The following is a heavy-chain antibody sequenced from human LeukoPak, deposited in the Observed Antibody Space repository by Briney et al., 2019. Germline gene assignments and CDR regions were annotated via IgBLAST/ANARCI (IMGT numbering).Heavy chain of an antibody. Sequence: GGSLRLSCAASGFTFSSYGMHWVRQAPGKGLEWVAFIRYDGSNKYYADSVKGRFTISRDNSKNTLYLQMNSLRAEDTAVYYCATDRYSGYDPRYNWFDPRGQGTLVTVSS. V-gene: IGHV3-30*02. CDR3: ATDRYSGYDPRYNWFDP. J-gene: IGHJ5*02. CDR2: IRYDGSNK. D-gene: IGHD5-12*01. CDR1: GFTFSSYG.